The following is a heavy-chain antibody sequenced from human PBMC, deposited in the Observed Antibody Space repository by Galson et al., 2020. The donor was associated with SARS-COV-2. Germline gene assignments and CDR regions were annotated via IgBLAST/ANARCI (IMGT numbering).Heavy chain of an antibody. D-gene: IGHD6-19*01. CDR3: ATDLYSSGWHYFDY. V-gene: IGHV3-30*04. CDR1: GFTFSSYA. CDR2: ISYDGSNK. Sequence: GESLKISCAASGFTFSSYAMHWVRQAPGKGLEWVAVISYDGSNKYYADSVKGRFTISRDNSKNTLYLQMNSLRAEDTAVYYCATDLYSSGWHYFDYWGQGTLVTVSS. J-gene: IGHJ4*02.